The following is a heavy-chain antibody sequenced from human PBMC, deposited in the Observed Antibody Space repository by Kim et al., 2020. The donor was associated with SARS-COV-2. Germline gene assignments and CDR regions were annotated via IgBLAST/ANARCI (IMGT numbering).Heavy chain of an antibody. CDR1: GFTFSSYA. CDR3: ARMGTYYYYGMDV. D-gene: IGHD1-1*01. V-gene: IGHV3-30*04. J-gene: IGHJ6*02. CDR2: ISYDGSNK. Sequence: GRSLRLSCAASGFTFSSYAMHWVRQAPGKGLEWVAVISYDGSNKYYADSVKGRFTISRDNSKNTLYLQMNSLRAEDTAVYYCARMGTYYYYGMDVWGQGTTVTVSS.